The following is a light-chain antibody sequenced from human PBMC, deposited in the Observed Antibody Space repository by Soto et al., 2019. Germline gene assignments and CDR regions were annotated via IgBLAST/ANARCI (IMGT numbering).Light chain of an antibody. CDR3: QQRSSWPLT. CDR2: DAS. Sequence: EIVLTQSPATLSLSPGERATLSCRASQSISSYLSWYQDKRGQAPRLLIYDASNRATGIPARFSGSGSVTDFTLTISSLETEDFAVYYCQQRSSWPLTFGGGTKVDIK. J-gene: IGKJ4*01. CDR1: QSISSY. V-gene: IGKV3-11*01.